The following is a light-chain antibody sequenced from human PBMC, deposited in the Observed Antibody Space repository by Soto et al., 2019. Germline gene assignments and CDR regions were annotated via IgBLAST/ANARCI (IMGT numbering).Light chain of an antibody. CDR1: SSNIGAGYD. CDR3: QSFDSSLSTLYV. J-gene: IGLJ1*01. CDR2: ANN. Sequence: QSVLTQPPSVSGAPGQRVTISCTGSSSNIGAGYDVHWYRQLPGTAPKLPIYANNNRPSGVPDRFSVSKSGTSASLAITGLQAEDEADYYCQSFDSSLSTLYVFGTGTKVTVL. V-gene: IGLV1-40*01.